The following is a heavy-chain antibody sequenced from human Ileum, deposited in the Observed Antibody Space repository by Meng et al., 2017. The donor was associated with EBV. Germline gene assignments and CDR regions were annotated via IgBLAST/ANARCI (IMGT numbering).Heavy chain of an antibody. CDR1: GGSISSGDYY. Sequence: QVQLQGPVPGLDKPSQTLASPVIVSGGSISSGDYYWSWIRQPPGKGLEWIGYIYYSGSTYYTPSLKSRVNISVDTSKNQFSLKLISLTAADTAVYYCARGYYDSSGYGYWYFDLWGRGTLVTVSS. D-gene: IGHD3-22*01. J-gene: IGHJ2*01. CDR2: IYYSGST. V-gene: IGHV4-30-4*01. CDR3: ARGYYDSSGYGYWYFDL.